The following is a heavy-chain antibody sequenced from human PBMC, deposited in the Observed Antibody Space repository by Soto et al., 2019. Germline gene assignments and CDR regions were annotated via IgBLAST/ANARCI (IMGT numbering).Heavy chain of an antibody. J-gene: IGHJ4*02. V-gene: IGHV4-4*02. Sequence: XETLSLTCAVAGYSMSSSVWWTWVRQPPGKGLEWIGEVFHTGNTNYNPSLKSRVTMSVDKSTNEFSLKVTSVTAADTAIYYCARKAWVRFDYWGQGALVTVPS. CDR1: GYSMSSSVW. D-gene: IGHD7-27*01. CDR3: ARKAWVRFDY. CDR2: VFHTGNT.